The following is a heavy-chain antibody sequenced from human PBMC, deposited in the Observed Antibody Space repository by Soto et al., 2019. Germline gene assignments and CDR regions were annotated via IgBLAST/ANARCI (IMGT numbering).Heavy chain of an antibody. V-gene: IGHV3-33*01. CDR2: IWYDGSNK. CDR3: AREALSSSWYAYYYYGMDV. D-gene: IGHD6-13*01. J-gene: IGHJ6*02. CDR1: GFTFSSYG. Sequence: LGGSLRLSCAASGFTFSSYGMHWVRQAPGKGLEWVAVIWYDGSNKYYADSVKGRFTISRDNSKNTLYLQMNSLRAEDTAVYYCAREALSSSWYAYYYYGMDVWGQGTTVTVSS.